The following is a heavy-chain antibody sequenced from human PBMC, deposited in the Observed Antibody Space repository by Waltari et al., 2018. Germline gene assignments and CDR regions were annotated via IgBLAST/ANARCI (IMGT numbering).Heavy chain of an antibody. Sequence: VQLLGSGGGFLLPGWSPELSCEASGPPSFHHAINWGRQAPGKGLEWVSSISVSDATYYADSVKGRFTISRDYSDNTVYLQMDSLRADDTAVYFCAKPFYNWDDPLHSWGQGTPVTVSS. CDR3: AKPFYNWDDPLHS. D-gene: IGHD1-20*01. J-gene: IGHJ1*01. CDR2: ISVSDAT. CDR1: GPPSFHHA. V-gene: IGHV3-23*01.